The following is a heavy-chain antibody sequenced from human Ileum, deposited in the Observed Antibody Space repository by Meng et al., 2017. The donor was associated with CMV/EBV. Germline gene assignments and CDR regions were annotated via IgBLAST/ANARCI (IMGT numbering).Heavy chain of an antibody. CDR1: GFTFSSYA. J-gene: IGHJ4*02. Sequence: SGFTFSSYAMHWVRQAPGKGLEWVAVISYDGSNKYYADSVKGRFTISRDNSKNTPYLQMNSLRAEDTAVYYCARARDIVVVVAALGYWGQGTLVTVSS. CDR3: ARARDIVVVVAALGY. V-gene: IGHV3-30*04. CDR2: ISYDGSNK. D-gene: IGHD2-15*01.